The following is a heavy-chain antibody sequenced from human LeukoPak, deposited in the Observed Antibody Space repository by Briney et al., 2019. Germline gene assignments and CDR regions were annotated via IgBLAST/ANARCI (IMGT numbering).Heavy chain of an antibody. J-gene: IGHJ4*02. CDR1: GFTFSSYG. V-gene: IGHV3-30*18. Sequence: GGSLRLSCAASGFTFSSYGMHWVRQAPGKGLEWVGVISDDGRRKYYADSVRGRFTISRDNSKDTLYLQMNSLRAEDTAVYYCAKRPSDFGDYVTYFDYWGQGTLVTVSS. CDR2: ISDDGRRK. D-gene: IGHD4-17*01. CDR3: AKRPSDFGDYVTYFDY.